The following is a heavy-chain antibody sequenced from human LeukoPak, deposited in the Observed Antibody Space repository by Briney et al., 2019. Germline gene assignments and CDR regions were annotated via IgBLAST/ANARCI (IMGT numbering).Heavy chain of an antibody. J-gene: IGHJ4*02. D-gene: IGHD2-15*01. Sequence: VASVKVSCKASGGTFSSYAISWVRQSPGQGLEWMGGVIPIFGTANYAQKFQGRVTITTDESTSTAYMELSSLRSEDTAVYYCARDGVYCSGGSCQLDYWGQGTLVTASS. CDR2: VIPIFGTA. V-gene: IGHV1-69*05. CDR1: GGTFSSYA. CDR3: ARDGVYCSGGSCQLDY.